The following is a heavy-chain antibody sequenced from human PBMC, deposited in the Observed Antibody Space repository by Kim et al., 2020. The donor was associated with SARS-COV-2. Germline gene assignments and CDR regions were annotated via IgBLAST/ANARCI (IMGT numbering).Heavy chain of an antibody. Sequence: ADSVKGRFTISRDTGKNTVYLQLNSLSAEDTAVYYCARTLTASFDAFDVWGQGTMVTVSS. D-gene: IGHD3-10*01. J-gene: IGHJ3*01. V-gene: IGHV3-74*01. CDR3: ARTLTASFDAFDV.